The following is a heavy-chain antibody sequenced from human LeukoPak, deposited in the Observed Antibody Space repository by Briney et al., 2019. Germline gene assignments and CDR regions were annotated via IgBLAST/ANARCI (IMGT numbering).Heavy chain of an antibody. J-gene: IGHJ4*02. D-gene: IGHD2-21*02. CDR3: AKGGAQCGGDCYSDY. CDR2: ISGSGDGT. V-gene: IGHV3-23*01. Sequence: GGSLRLSCASSGFTFSSFAMSWVRQAPGKGLEWVSVISGSGDGTYYADSVRGRFAISRDNSKNTLLLQMNSLTAEDTAVYYCAKGGAQCGGDCYSDYWGQGTLVTVSS. CDR1: GFTFSSFA.